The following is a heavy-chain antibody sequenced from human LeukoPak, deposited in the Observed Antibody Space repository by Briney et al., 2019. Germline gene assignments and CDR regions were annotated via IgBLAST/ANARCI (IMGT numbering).Heavy chain of an antibody. Sequence: SETLSLTCAVYGGSFSGYYWSWIRQPPGKGLEWIGEINHSGSTNYNPSLKSRVTMSVDTSKNQFSLNLNFVTAADAAVYYCARGGDDYGGSFDYWGQGTLVTVSS. CDR3: ARGGDDYGGSFDY. V-gene: IGHV4-34*01. D-gene: IGHD4-23*01. J-gene: IGHJ4*02. CDR1: GGSFSGYY. CDR2: INHSGST.